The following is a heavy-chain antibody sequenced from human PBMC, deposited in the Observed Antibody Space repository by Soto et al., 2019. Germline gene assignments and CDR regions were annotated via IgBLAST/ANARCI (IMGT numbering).Heavy chain of an antibody. Sequence: SVKVSCKASGGSFSNYIFAWVRQAPGQGLEWMGGTIPMFATAQYAQKLQGRVTITADESTSTVYMDLTSLRSGDTAVYYCARGLFGQQWLVGFDTWGQGTLVTVSS. CDR1: GGSFSNYI. CDR3: ARGLFGQQWLVGFDT. J-gene: IGHJ4*02. D-gene: IGHD6-19*01. V-gene: IGHV1-69*13. CDR2: TIPMFATA.